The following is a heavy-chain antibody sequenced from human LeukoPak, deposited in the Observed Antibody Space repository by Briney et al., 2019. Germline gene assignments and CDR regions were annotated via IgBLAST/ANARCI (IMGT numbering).Heavy chain of an antibody. J-gene: IGHJ4*02. CDR3: AKGPNCSTTSCYTVGLIDY. V-gene: IGHV3-23*01. D-gene: IGHD2-2*01. Sequence: GGSLRLSCTASGFTFSSYAMTWVRQAPGKGLERVSAISGSGGSTYYADSVKGRFTISRDNSKNTLYLQMNSLRAEDTAVYYCAKGPNCSTTSCYTVGLIDYWGQGTLVTVSS. CDR2: ISGSGGST. CDR1: GFTFSSYA.